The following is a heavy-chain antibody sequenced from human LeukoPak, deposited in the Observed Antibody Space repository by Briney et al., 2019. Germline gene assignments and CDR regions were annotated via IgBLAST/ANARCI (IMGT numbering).Heavy chain of an antibody. D-gene: IGHD3-3*01. CDR3: ARDKGSRNNDFSYYYYMDV. CDR1: GGSTSSYK. CDR2: IYTTGST. Sequence: SETLSLTCTVSGGSTSSYKWSWIRQPAGRGLEWIGQIYTTGSTNYNPSLKSRVTMSVDTSKNQFSLKLSSVTPADTAVYYCARDKGSRNNDFSYYYYMDVWGKGTTVTVSS. J-gene: IGHJ6*03. V-gene: IGHV4-4*07.